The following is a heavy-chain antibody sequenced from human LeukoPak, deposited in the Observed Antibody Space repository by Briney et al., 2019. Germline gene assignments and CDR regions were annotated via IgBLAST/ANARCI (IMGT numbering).Heavy chain of an antibody. V-gene: IGHV3-48*03. D-gene: IGHD3-10*02. J-gene: IGHJ6*04. CDR3: AELGITMIGGV. CDR1: GFTFSSYE. Sequence: GGSLRLSCAASGFTFSSYEMNWVRQAPGKGLEWVSYISSSGSTIYYADSVKGRFTVSRDNAKNSLYLQMNSLGAEDTAVYYCAELGITMIGGVWGKGTTVTISS. CDR2: ISSSGSTI.